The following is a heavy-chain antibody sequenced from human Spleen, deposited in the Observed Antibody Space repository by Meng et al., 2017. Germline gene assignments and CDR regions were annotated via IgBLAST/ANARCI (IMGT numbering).Heavy chain of an antibody. J-gene: IGHJ6*02. D-gene: IGHD2-15*01. CDR3: ARSSVGYCSGGSCYSRYGMDV. Sequence: SVKVSCKASGGTFSGYVFSWVRQAPGQGLEWMGGLIPIFGTTNYAEKFQGRVTITADESTSTAYMELSSLRSEDTAVYYCARSSVGYCSGGSCYSRYGMDVWDQGTMVTVSS. CDR1: GGTFSGYV. V-gene: IGHV1-69*13. CDR2: LIPIFGTT.